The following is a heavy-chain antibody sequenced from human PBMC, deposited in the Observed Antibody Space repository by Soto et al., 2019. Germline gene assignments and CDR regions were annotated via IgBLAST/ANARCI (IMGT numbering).Heavy chain of an antibody. V-gene: IGHV4-4*07. CDR3: ARESGDNWTYEVY. CDR2: VHINGNT. J-gene: IGHJ4*02. D-gene: IGHD1-7*01. Sequence: QVQLQESGPGLVKPSETLSPTCTVSGGSISDYSLSWIRQSAGKGLEWVGRVHINGNTHYNPSLRGRVTMSVDTSNNQFHLRVTSVTAADTAVYYCARESGDNWTYEVYWGQGTRVAVSS. CDR1: GGSISDYS.